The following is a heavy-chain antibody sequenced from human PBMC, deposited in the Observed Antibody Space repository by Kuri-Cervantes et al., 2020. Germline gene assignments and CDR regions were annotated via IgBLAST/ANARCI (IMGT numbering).Heavy chain of an antibody. D-gene: IGHD2-15*01. Sequence: SETMSLTCTVYGRSTSSYYWGWIRQPPGKGMEWIGSIYYSGNTYYNTSLKSRVTISVDTSKNQFSLKLSSVTAADTAVYYWARQDGVVVALLLNWFDPWGQGTLVTVSS. J-gene: IGHJ5*02. CDR1: GRSTSSYY. CDR2: IYYSGNT. V-gene: IGHV4-39*01. CDR3: ARQDGVVVALLLNWFDP.